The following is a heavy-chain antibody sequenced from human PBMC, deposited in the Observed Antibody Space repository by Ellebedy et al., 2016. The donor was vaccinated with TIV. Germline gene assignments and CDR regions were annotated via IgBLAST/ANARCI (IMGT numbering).Heavy chain of an antibody. Sequence: GGSLRLSCIGSGFTIGDYVMSWFRQAPGKGLEWVGLIRSKEYGGRTEYAASVRGRFAISRDDSKNSAYVQMNSLKTEDTAVYYCTRGAASESINRNTMILEPIARYFDDWGQGTLVTVSS. CDR3: TRGAASESINRNTMILEPIARYFDD. V-gene: IGHV3-49*03. D-gene: IGHD3-22*01. CDR2: IRSKEYGGRT. J-gene: IGHJ4*02. CDR1: GFTIGDYV.